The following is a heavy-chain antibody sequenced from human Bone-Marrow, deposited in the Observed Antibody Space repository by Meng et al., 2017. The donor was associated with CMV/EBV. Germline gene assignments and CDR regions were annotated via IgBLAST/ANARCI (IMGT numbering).Heavy chain of an antibody. CDR1: GFTFSSYA. CDR3: AKRGDSSGTYAMDV. J-gene: IGHJ6*02. D-gene: IGHD3-22*01. CDR2: IRCDGNNK. Sequence: GGSLSLSCAASGFTFSSYAMHWVRQAPGKGLEWVANIRCDGNNKYHADSVKGRFTISRDNSKNNLYPQMNSLRADDTAVYDCAKRGDSSGTYAMDVWGQGTTVTVSS. V-gene: IGHV3-30*02.